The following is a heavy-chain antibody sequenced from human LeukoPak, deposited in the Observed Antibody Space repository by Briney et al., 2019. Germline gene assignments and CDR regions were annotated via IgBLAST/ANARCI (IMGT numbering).Heavy chain of an antibody. CDR2: ISWDGGST. V-gene: IGHV3-43D*03. CDR3: AKDPNSSGWSPGWFDP. CDR1: GFTFDDYA. J-gene: IGHJ5*02. Sequence: GGSLRLSCAASGFTFDDYAMHWVRQAPGKGLEWVSLISWDGGSTYYADSVKGRFTISRDNSKNSLYLQMNSLRAEDTALYYCAKDPNSSGWSPGWFDPWGQGTLVTVSS. D-gene: IGHD6-19*01.